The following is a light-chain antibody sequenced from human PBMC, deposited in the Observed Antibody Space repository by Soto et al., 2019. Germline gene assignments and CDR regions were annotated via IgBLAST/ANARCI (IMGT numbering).Light chain of an antibody. CDR1: QSISSY. V-gene: IGKV1-39*01. CDR2: AAS. CDR3: RQDYTYPFT. J-gene: IGKJ3*01. Sequence: DIQMTQSPSSLSASVGDRVTITCRASQSISSYLNWYQQKPGKAPKLLIYAASSLQSGVPSRFSGSGSGTDFTLTISSLQPEDFATYYCRQDYTYPFTFGPGTKVDIK.